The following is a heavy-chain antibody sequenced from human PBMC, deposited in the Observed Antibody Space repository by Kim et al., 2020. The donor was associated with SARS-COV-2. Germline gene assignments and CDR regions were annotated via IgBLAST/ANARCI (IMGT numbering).Heavy chain of an antibody. CDR3: APYTATTGRYFDH. CDR2: ISGGGKTT. J-gene: IGHJ4*02. Sequence: GGSLRLSCAASGFTFSSYAMSWVRQAPGEGLEWVSAISGGGKTTYYADSVKGRFTVSRDNSKNTMHLQMDSLRAEDTAVYYCAPYTATTGRYFDHWGQGTLVTVSS. CDR1: GFTFSSYA. V-gene: IGHV3-23*01. D-gene: IGHD4-17*01.